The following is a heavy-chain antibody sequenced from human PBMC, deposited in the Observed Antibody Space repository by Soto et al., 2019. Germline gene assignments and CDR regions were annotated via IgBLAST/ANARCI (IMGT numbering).Heavy chain of an antibody. D-gene: IGHD3-16*01. CDR2: IIPIFGTA. CDR3: ATLPPRGEMATHPLDY. Sequence: ASVEVSCKASGGTFSSYAISWVRQAPGQGLEWMGGIIPIFGTANYAQKFQGRVTITADESTSTAYMELSSLRSEDTAVYYCATLPPRGEMATHPLDYWGQGTLVTVSS. J-gene: IGHJ4*02. CDR1: GGTFSSYA. V-gene: IGHV1-69*13.